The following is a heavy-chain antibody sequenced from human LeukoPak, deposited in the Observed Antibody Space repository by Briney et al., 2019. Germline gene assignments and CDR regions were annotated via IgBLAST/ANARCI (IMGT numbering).Heavy chain of an antibody. V-gene: IGHV3-30-3*01. J-gene: IGHJ2*01. CDR3: ARDAYNEEDWYFDL. Sequence: GGSLRLSCATSGFTFSSYDMHWVRQAPGKGLEGVAVISYDGNNKYYADSVKGRFTISRDNSEKTLYLQMNSLRAEDTAVYYCARDAYNEEDWYFDLWGRGILVTVSS. D-gene: IGHD5-24*01. CDR1: GFTFSSYD. CDR2: ISYDGNNK.